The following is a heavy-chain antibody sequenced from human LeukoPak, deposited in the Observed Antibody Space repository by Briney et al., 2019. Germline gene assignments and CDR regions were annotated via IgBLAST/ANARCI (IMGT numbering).Heavy chain of an antibody. J-gene: IGHJ2*01. CDR1: GGSIGSSSYY. Sequence: SETLSLTCTVSGGSIGSSSYYWGWIRQPPGKGLEWIGSIYYSGSTYYNPSLKSRVTISVDTSKNQFSLKLSSATAADTAVYYRAKRGTVAPGGDLEFLGRGTLVTVSS. CDR3: AKRGTVAPGGDLEF. D-gene: IGHD2-21*02. CDR2: IYYSGST. V-gene: IGHV4-39*01.